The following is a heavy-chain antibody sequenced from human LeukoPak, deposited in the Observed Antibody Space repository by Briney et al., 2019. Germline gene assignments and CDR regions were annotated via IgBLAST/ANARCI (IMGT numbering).Heavy chain of an antibody. D-gene: IGHD3-10*01. Sequence: GGSLRLSCAASGFTFRSYGMSWVRQAPGKGLEWVSGVSDTGGRTYYADSVKGRFTISRDNAKNTLYLKMNSLRAEDTALYYCARWLNGYGSDFDYWGQGTLVTVSS. CDR1: GFTFRSYG. CDR2: VSDTGGRT. CDR3: ARWLNGYGSDFDY. J-gene: IGHJ4*02. V-gene: IGHV3-23*01.